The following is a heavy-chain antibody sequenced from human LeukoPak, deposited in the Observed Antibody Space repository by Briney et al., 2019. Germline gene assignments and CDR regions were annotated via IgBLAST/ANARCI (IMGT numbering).Heavy chain of an antibody. V-gene: IGHV3-74*01. Sequence: GGSLRLSCAASGFTFSSYWMHWVRQAPGKGLVWVSRISSDGSSTSYADSVKGRFTISRDNAKNTLYLQMNSLRAEDTAVYYCARGPSTVTTPLAYWGQGTLVTVSS. CDR1: GFTFSSYW. CDR2: ISSDGSST. CDR3: ARGPSTVTTPLAY. J-gene: IGHJ4*02. D-gene: IGHD4-17*01.